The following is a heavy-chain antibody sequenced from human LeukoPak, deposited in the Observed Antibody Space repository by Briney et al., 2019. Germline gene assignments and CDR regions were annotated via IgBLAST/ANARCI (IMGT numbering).Heavy chain of an antibody. V-gene: IGHV3-23*01. J-gene: IGHJ4*02. Sequence: GGSLRLSCAASGFNFRYYAMNWVRQAPGKGLEWVSTISSSGGVPYYADSVKGRFNISRGNSKNTLYLEMSSLRAEDTAVYYCAKDVRGSHVYYSEFWGQGSLVTVSS. CDR3: AKDVRGSHVYYSEF. D-gene: IGHD3-10*02. CDR1: GFNFRYYA. CDR2: ISSSGGVP.